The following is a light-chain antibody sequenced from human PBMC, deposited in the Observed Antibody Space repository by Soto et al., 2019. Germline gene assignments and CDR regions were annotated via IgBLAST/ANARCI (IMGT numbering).Light chain of an antibody. CDR3: QQYNTWPRT. CDR1: QSVSGY. Sequence: EIVMTQSPATLSLSPGERATLSCRASQSVSGYLAWYQQKPGQAPRLLIYDASTRDTGIPARFSGSGSGTEFTLTTISLQSEDFAVYFCQQYNTWPRTFGQGTKLEIK. J-gene: IGKJ2*01. V-gene: IGKV3-15*01. CDR2: DAS.